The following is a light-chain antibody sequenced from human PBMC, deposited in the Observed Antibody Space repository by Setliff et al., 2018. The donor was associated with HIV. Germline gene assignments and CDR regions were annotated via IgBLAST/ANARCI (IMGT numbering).Light chain of an antibody. J-gene: IGLJ1*01. CDR1: SSDVGSYNF. CDR2: DVT. V-gene: IGLV2-11*01. Sequence: QSAPTQPRSVSGSPGQPVTIPCTGTSSDVGSYNFVTWYQQHPGKVPKLIIYDVTRRPSGVPDRFSGSRSGNTASLTISGLQAEDEADYYCSSFAGRLHVFGTGTKVTVL. CDR3: SSFAGRLHV.